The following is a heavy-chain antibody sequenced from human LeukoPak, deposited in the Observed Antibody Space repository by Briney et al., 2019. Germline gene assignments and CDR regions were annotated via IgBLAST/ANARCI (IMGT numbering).Heavy chain of an antibody. D-gene: IGHD3-22*01. CDR2: IYYSGST. Sequence: SETLSLTCTVSGGSISSSSYYWGWIRQPPGKGLEWIGSIYYSGSTYYNPSPKSRVTISVDTSKNQFSLKLSSVTAADTAVYYCARLSGRYYYDSSGYYDPNWFDPWGQGTLVTVSS. CDR3: ARLSGRYYYDSSGYYDPNWFDP. J-gene: IGHJ5*02. V-gene: IGHV4-39*01. CDR1: GGSISSSSYY.